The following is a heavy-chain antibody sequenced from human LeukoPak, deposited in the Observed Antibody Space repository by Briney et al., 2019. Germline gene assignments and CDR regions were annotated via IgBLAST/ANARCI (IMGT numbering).Heavy chain of an antibody. V-gene: IGHV3-21*04. Sequence: GGSLRLSCAASGFTFSSYSMNWVRQAPGKGLEWVSSISSSSSYIYYADSVKGRFTISRDNAKNSLYLQMNSLRADDTAVYYCAKRSGGPSPFDYWGQGALVTVSS. CDR2: ISSSSSYI. CDR1: GFTFSSYS. D-gene: IGHD3-3*01. CDR3: AKRSGGPSPFDY. J-gene: IGHJ4*02.